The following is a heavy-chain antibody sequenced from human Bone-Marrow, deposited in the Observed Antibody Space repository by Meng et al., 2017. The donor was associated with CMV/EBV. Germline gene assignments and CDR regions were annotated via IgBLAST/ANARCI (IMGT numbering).Heavy chain of an antibody. CDR3: ARVRYKDYDYVWGSYRLYTYYFDY. D-gene: IGHD3-16*02. Sequence: GGSLRLSCAASGFTFSSYAMHWVRQAPGKGLEWVAVISYDGSNKYYADSVKGRFTISRDNSKNTPYLQMNSLRAEDTAVYYCARVRYKDYDYVWGSYRLYTYYFDYWGQGTLVTASS. CDR1: GFTFSSYA. V-gene: IGHV3-30-3*01. CDR2: ISYDGSNK. J-gene: IGHJ4*02.